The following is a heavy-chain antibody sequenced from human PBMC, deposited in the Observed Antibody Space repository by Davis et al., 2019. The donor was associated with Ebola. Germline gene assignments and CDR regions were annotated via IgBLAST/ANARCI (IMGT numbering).Heavy chain of an antibody. V-gene: IGHV4-30-2*01. J-gene: IGHJ5*02. CDR3: ARGYYDGRGWFDP. CDR2: IYHSGST. CDR1: GGSISSGGYS. D-gene: IGHD3-3*01. Sequence: SETLPLTCAVSGGSISSGGYSWSWIRQPPGKGLEWIGYIYHSGSTYYNPSLKSRVTISVDRSKNQFSLKLSSVTAADTAVYYCARGYYDGRGWFDPWGQGTLVTVSS.